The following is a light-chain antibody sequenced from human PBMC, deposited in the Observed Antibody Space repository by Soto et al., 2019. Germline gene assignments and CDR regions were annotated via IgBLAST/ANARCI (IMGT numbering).Light chain of an antibody. Sequence: EIVLTQSPGTLSFSPLERATLSCIASQSVSSYLAWYQQKPGQAPRLLLYDASNRATGIPARFSGSGSGTDFTLTIISLEPEDFAVYYCQQRSKWPRTFGQGTKVDIK. CDR2: DAS. CDR1: QSVSSY. J-gene: IGKJ1*01. CDR3: QQRSKWPRT. V-gene: IGKV3-11*01.